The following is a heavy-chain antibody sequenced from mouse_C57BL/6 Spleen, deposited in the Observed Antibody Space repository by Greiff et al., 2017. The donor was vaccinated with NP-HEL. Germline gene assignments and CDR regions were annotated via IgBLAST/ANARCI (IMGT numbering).Heavy chain of an antibody. V-gene: IGHV1-72*01. CDR2: IDPNSGGT. CDR3: ATGGVYDEVYYAMDY. Sequence: QVQLKQPGAELVKPGASVKLSCKASGYTFTSYWMHWVKQRPGRGLEWIGRIDPNSGGTKYNEKFKSKATLTVDKPSSTAYMQLSSLTSEDSAVYDCATGGVYDEVYYAMDYWGQGTSVTVSS. J-gene: IGHJ4*01. CDR1: GYTFTSYW. D-gene: IGHD2-12*01.